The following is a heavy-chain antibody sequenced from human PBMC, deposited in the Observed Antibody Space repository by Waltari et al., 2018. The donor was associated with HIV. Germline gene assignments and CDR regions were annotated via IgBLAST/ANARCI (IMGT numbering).Heavy chain of an antibody. D-gene: IGHD2-15*01. CDR1: GYTLTELS. V-gene: IGHV1-24*01. CDR2: FVPEEGET. CDR3: ATGVGVYCSGGSCYSNWFDP. Sequence: QVQLVQSGAEVKKPGASVKVSCKVSGYTLTELSMHWVRQAPGKGLEWMGGFVPEEGETIYAKKFQGRCTMTEDTSTDTGYMELSSLRAEDTAVYYCATGVGVYCSGGSCYSNWFDPWGQGTLVTVSS. J-gene: IGHJ5*02.